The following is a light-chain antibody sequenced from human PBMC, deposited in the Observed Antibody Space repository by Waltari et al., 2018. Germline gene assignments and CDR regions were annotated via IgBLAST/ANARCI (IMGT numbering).Light chain of an antibody. J-gene: IGKJ5*01. CDR3: QQYYKTPAIT. CDR2: AAS. Sequence: DIQMTQSPSSLSASLGDRVTITCRVSQDISNSLAWYQQVPGKAPKLLLFAASTLKDGVPSRFSGSGSGTDYTLTIHSLQPEDFATYYCQQYYKTPAITFGQGTRLEVK. CDR1: QDISNS. V-gene: IGKV1-NL1*01.